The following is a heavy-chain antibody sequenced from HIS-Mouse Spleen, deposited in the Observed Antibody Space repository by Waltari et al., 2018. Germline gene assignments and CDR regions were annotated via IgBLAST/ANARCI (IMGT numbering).Heavy chain of an antibody. CDR2: IKRSGST. CDR3: ARQSITMVRRAFDI. D-gene: IGHD3-10*01. CDR1: GGSFSGYS. Sequence: QVQLQQWGAGLLKPSETLSLTCAVSGGSFSGYSWSWIGQPPGKGLEWIGEIKRSGSTNYNPSLKSRVTISVDTSKNQFSLKLSSVTAADTAVYYCARQSITMVRRAFDIWGQGTMVTVSS. J-gene: IGHJ3*02. V-gene: IGHV4-34*01.